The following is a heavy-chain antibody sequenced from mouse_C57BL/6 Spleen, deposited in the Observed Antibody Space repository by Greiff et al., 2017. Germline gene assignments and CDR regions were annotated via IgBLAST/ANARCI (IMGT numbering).Heavy chain of an antibody. CDR3: ARSRATYWYFDV. J-gene: IGHJ1*03. Sequence: QVQLQQPGTELVKPGASVKLSCKASGYTFTSYWMHWVKQRPGQGLEWIGNINPSNGGTNYTEKFKSKATMTVDNSSSTAYMQLISLTSEDSAVYYCARSRATYWYFDVWGTGTTVTVSS. V-gene: IGHV1-53*01. CDR2: INPSNGGT. CDR1: GYTFTSYW. D-gene: IGHD3-3*01.